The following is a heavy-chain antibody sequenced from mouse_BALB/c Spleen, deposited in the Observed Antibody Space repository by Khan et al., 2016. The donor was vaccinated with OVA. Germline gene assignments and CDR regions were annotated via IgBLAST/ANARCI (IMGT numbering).Heavy chain of an antibody. J-gene: IGHJ4*01. CDR2: IWGDGST. CDR1: GLSLTGYG. V-gene: IGHV2-6-7*01. D-gene: IGHD2-10*01. CDR3: ARTYYANYREAMDY. Sequence: GKRSEEGPGLVAPSQSLSITCTVSGLSLTGYGVNWVRQPPGKGLEWLGMIWGDGSTDYNSGIKSRLSITKDNSKSQVFLKMNSLQTDDAARYYCARTYYANYREAMDYWGQGNSVTISS.